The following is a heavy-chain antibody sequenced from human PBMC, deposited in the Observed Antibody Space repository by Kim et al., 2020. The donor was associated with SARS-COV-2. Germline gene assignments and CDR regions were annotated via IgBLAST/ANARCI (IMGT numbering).Heavy chain of an antibody. Sequence: SETLSLTCAVYGGSFSGYYWSWIRQPPGKGLEWIGEINHSGSTNYNPSLKSRVTITVDTSKNQFSLKLSSVTAAGTAVYYCARAWQWRPRGFDPWGQGTLVTVSS. J-gene: IGHJ5*02. CDR3: ARAWQWRPRGFDP. V-gene: IGHV4-34*01. D-gene: IGHD6-19*01. CDR1: GGSFSGYY. CDR2: INHSGST.